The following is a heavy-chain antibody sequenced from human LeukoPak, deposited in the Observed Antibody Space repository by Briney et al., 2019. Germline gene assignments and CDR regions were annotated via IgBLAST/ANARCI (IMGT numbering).Heavy chain of an antibody. CDR1: GFTFSTYW. Sequence: GGSLRLSCAASGFTFSTYWMSWVRQAPGKGLEWVANIKQDGSEKYYVDSVKGRFAITRDNAKNSLFLQMNTLRVEDTAVYYCAKDSLLTVVSPVAASWGQGTLVTVSS. CDR3: AKDSLLTVVSPVAAS. J-gene: IGHJ5*02. CDR2: IKQDGSEK. V-gene: IGHV3-7*01. D-gene: IGHD4-23*01.